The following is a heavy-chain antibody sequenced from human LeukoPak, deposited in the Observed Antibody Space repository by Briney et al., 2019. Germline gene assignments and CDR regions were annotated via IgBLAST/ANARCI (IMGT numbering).Heavy chain of an antibody. Sequence: GGSLRLSCRGSGYTFTNYWIGWVRQMPGNGLEWVGIIYPGDSDITYSPSFQGQVTISVDKSISTAYLQWSSLKASDTAIYYCARPHYSDSIGYYFDSWGQGTLVTVSS. CDR1: GYTFTNYW. CDR2: IYPGDSDI. CDR3: ARPHYSDSIGYYFDS. J-gene: IGHJ4*02. V-gene: IGHV5-51*06. D-gene: IGHD3-16*01.